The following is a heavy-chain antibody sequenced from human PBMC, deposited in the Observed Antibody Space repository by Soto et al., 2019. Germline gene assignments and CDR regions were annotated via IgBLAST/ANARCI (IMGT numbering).Heavy chain of an antibody. CDR3: ARHSSIAAPGYFDY. CDR1: GGSISSSSYY. J-gene: IGHJ4*02. CDR2: IYYSGST. Sequence: PSETLSLTCTVSGGSISSSSYYWGWIRQPPGKGLEWIGSIYYSGSTYYNPSLKSRVTISVDTSKNQFSLKLSSVTAADTAVYYCARHSSIAAPGYFDYWGQGTLVTVSS. D-gene: IGHD6-6*01. V-gene: IGHV4-39*01.